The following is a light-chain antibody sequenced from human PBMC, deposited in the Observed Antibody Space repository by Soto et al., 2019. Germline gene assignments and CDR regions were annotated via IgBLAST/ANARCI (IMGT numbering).Light chain of an antibody. CDR3: QSYDNSLSGWV. Sequence: QSVLTQPPSVSGAPGQRVTISCTGSSSNIGAGYGVHWYQHLPGTAPKLLVYGNNNRPSGVPDRFSGSKSGTSASLAITGLQAEDEADYYCQSYDNSLSGWVFGGGTKLTVL. CDR1: SSNIGAGYG. CDR2: GNN. J-gene: IGLJ3*02. V-gene: IGLV1-40*01.